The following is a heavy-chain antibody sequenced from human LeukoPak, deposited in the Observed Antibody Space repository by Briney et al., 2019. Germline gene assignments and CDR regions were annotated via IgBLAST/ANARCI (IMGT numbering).Heavy chain of an antibody. Sequence: ASVKVSCKASGGTFSSYAISWVRQAPGQGLEWMGGIIPIFGTANYAQKFQGRVTITADKSTSTAYMELSSLRSDDTAVYYCARSEPYSSSWYADYWGQGTLVTVSS. CDR2: IIPIFGTA. V-gene: IGHV1-69*06. CDR3: ARSEPYSSSWYADY. CDR1: GGTFSSYA. D-gene: IGHD6-13*01. J-gene: IGHJ4*02.